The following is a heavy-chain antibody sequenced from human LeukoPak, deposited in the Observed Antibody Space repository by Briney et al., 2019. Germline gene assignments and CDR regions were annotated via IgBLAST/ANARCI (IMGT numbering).Heavy chain of an antibody. J-gene: IGHJ4*02. Sequence: GGSLRLSCAVSGFTMINYGMHWIRQAPGKGLEWVAVIWYDGSQRHYMDSVKGRFAISIENSMNTLSLEMNGLRVEDTAVYYCVRGADMYYNIENSFYFVPWGEGALVIVSS. V-gene: IGHV3-33*01. D-gene: IGHD3-9*01. CDR1: GFTMINYG. CDR2: IWYDGSQR. CDR3: VRGADMYYNIENSFYFVP.